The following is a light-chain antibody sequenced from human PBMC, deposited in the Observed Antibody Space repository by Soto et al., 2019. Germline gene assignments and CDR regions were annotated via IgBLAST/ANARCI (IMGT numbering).Light chain of an antibody. V-gene: IGKV3-20*01. CDR3: QQYGSAPPT. CDR1: QSVSSSY. J-gene: IGKJ1*01. CDR2: GAS. Sequence: EIVLTQSPGTLSLSPGERATLSCRASQSVSSSYLAWYQQTPGQAPRLLLYGASSRATGILDRFSRSGSGTDFTLTSSRLEPEDFAVYYCQQYGSAPPTFVQGTKVAI.